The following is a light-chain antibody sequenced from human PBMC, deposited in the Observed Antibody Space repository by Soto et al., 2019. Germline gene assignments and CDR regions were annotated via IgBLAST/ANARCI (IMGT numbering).Light chain of an antibody. V-gene: IGLV2-14*03. CDR3: TTWTTSNTMI. J-gene: IGLJ2*01. CDR1: SSDIGAYNF. CDR2: DVN. Sequence: QSALTQPASVSGSPGQSITISCTGTSSDIGAYNFVSWYQQHPGKAPKLMLYDVNIRPSGVSNRFSGSTSGNTASLTIPGLQGEDEADYYCTTWTTSNTMIFGGGTKLAVL.